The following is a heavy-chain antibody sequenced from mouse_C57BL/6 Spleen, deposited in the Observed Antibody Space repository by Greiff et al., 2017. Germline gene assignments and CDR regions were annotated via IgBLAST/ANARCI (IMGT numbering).Heavy chain of an antibody. CDR1: GFNIKDYY. J-gene: IGHJ3*01. V-gene: IGHV14-1*01. CDR2: IDPEDGDT. CDR3: TTFGNYVEFAY. Sequence: VHVKQSGAELVRPGASVKLSCTASGFNIKDYYMHWVKQRPEQGLEWIGRIDPEDGDTEYAPKFQGKATMTADTSSNTAYLQLSSLTSEDTAVYYCTTFGNYVEFAYWGQGTLVTVSA. D-gene: IGHD2-1*01.